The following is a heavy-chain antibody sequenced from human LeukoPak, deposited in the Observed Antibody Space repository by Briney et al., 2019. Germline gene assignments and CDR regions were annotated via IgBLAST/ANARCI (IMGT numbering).Heavy chain of an antibody. CDR1: GYNFPIYW. V-gene: IGHV5-51*01. D-gene: IGHD6-13*01. CDR2: IYPDDSNT. J-gene: IGHJ6*03. Sequence: RHGESLKISCQGSGYNFPIYWIGWVRQVPGQGLEWMGIIYPDDSNTIYGPSFQGQVTISADKSINTAYLEWSSLKASDTAIYYCARQGAAGKYYYYYMDIWGKGTTVTVSS. CDR3: ARQGAAGKYYYYYMDI.